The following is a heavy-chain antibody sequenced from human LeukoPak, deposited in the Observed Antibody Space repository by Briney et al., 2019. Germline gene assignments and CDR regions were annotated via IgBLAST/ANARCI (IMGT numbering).Heavy chain of an antibody. CDR3: ASTMVRGVIDAFDV. Sequence: PGGSLRLSCAASGFTFTNDFVTWVRQAPGKGLEWVANMRVDGSDIHYADSVKGRFTISSDNARNSLYLQMNILRDDDTAVYYCASTMVRGVIDAFDVWGQGAMVTVSS. V-gene: IGHV3-7*01. D-gene: IGHD3-10*01. CDR2: MRVDGSDI. J-gene: IGHJ3*01. CDR1: GFTFTNDF.